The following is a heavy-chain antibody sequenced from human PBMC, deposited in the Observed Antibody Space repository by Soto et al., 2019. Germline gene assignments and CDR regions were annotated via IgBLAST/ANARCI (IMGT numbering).Heavy chain of an antibody. CDR1: GFTFTSSA. CDR3: ATDSIAAAGSHYYYYGMDV. D-gene: IGHD6-13*01. J-gene: IGHJ6*02. V-gene: IGHV1-58*01. CDR2: IVVGSGNT. Sequence: ASVKVSCKASGFTFTSSAVQWVRQARGQRLEWIGWIVVGSGNTNYTQKFQERVTITRDMSTSTAYMELSSLRSEDTAVYYCATDSIAAAGSHYYYYGMDVWGQGTTVTVSS.